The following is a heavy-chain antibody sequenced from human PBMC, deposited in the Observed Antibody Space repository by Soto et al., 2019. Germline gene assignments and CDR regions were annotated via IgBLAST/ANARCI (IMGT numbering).Heavy chain of an antibody. Sequence: GESLKISCAASGFTFSSYAMSWVRQAPGKGLEWVSAISGSGGSTYYSDSVKGRFTISRDNSKNTLYLQMNSLRAEDTAVYYCAKTWGQLQYLDYWGQGTLVTVSS. CDR1: GFTFSSYA. CDR2: ISGSGGST. CDR3: AKTWGQLQYLDY. V-gene: IGHV3-23*01. J-gene: IGHJ4*02. D-gene: IGHD6-6*01.